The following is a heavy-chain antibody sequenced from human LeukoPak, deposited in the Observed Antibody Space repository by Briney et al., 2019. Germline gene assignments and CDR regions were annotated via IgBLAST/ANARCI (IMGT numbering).Heavy chain of an antibody. CDR1: GGSISSYY. CDR3: ARHGRVAAAGWTWYFDL. CDR2: IYYSGST. Sequence: SETLSLTCTVSGGSISSYYWSWIRQPPGKGLEWIGYIYYSGSTNYNPSLKSRVTISVDTSKNQFSLKLNSVPAADTAVYYCARHGRVAAAGWTWYFDLWGRGTLVTVSS. V-gene: IGHV4-59*01. J-gene: IGHJ2*01. D-gene: IGHD6-13*01.